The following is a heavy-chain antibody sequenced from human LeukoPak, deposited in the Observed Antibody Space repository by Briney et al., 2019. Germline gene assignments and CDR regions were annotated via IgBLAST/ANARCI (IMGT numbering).Heavy chain of an antibody. D-gene: IGHD3-10*01. J-gene: IGHJ3*02. Sequence: ASVKVSCKASGYTFTSYDINWVRQATGQGLEWMGWMSPNSGNTGYAQKFQGRVTMTRNTSISTAYMELSSLRSEDTAVYYCARGIRVRGVIRTGRAFDIWGQGTMVTVSS. CDR3: ARGIRVRGVIRTGRAFDI. V-gene: IGHV1-8*01. CDR2: MSPNSGNT. CDR1: GYTFTSYD.